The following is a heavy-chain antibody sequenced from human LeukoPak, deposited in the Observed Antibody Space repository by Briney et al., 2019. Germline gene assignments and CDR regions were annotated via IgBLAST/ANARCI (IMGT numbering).Heavy chain of an antibody. CDR1: GFTFRSFA. CDR2: INDNGAGT. CDR3: AKGLRTGVGPYRGYHYYMDV. J-gene: IGHJ6*03. V-gene: IGHV3-23*01. D-gene: IGHD3-16*01. Sequence: GGSLRLSCAASGFTFRSFAMSWVRQAPGKGLKWVSTINDNGAGTYYADSVNGRFTVSRDNSYNTVSLQMNSLRDEDTGVYYCAKGLRTGVGPYRGYHYYMDVWGRGATVTVSS.